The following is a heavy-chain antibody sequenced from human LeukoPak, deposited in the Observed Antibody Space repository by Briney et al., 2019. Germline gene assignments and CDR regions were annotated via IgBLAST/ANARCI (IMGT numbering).Heavy chain of an antibody. CDR1: GFTFNSYE. CDR2: ISNDGDNR. J-gene: IGHJ4*02. D-gene: IGHD3-3*02. Sequence: GGSLRLSCTTSGFTFNSYEMCWVRQAPGKGLEWVATISNDGDNRNYADSVRGRFTVTRDNSKNTLYLQMDSLRGKDTAVYYCTRNSHGLAYWGQGTLVTVSS. CDR3: TRNSHGLAY. V-gene: IGHV3-30*04.